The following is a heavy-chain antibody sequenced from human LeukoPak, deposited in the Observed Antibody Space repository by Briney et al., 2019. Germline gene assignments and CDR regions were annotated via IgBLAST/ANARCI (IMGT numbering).Heavy chain of an antibody. V-gene: IGHV3-7*02. CDR3: VGLGEKY. CDR2: IKQDGSEK. Sequence: GGSLRLSFAASGFTFRRYWMSWSRQASGKGLEWVANIKQDGSEKYYVDSVKGRFTISRDNAKNSLYLQMNSLRAEDTAVYYCVGLGEKYWGQGTLVTVSS. CDR1: GFTFRRYW. J-gene: IGHJ4*02. D-gene: IGHD3-10*01.